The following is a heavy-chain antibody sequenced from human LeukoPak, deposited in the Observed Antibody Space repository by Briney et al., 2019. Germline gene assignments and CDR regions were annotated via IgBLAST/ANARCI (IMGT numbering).Heavy chain of an antibody. CDR3: ARNSAYYYDSSGYYDAFDI. V-gene: IGHV4-59*01. Sequence: SETXSLTCTVSGGSISSYYWSWVRQPPGKXLEXIGYIYYSGSTKYNPSLKSRVTISVDTSKNQFSLKLSSVTAADTAVYYCARNSAYYYDSSGYYDAFDIWGQGTMVTVSS. D-gene: IGHD3-22*01. J-gene: IGHJ3*02. CDR1: GGSISSYY. CDR2: IYYSGST.